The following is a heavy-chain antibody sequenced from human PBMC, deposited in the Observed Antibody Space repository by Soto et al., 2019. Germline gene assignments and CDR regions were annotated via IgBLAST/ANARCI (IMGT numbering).Heavy chain of an antibody. J-gene: IGHJ4*02. CDR1: GGSISTYY. CDR2: IYHNGNT. D-gene: IGHD1-26*01. Sequence: QVQLQESGPGLVKPSETLSLTFTVSGGSISTYYWSWIRQPPGKGLEWIGYIYHNGNTNYNPSLKSRVTISVDTSKNQFSLKLSSVTAADTAMYYCARGRSLYSGSYSDFDCWGQGTLVTVSS. V-gene: IGHV4-59*01. CDR3: ARGRSLYSGSYSDFDC.